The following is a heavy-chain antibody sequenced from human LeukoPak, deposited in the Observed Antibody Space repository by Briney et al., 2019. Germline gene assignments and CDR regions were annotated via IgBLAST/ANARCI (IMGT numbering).Heavy chain of an antibody. Sequence: PGGSLRLSCAASGFTVSSNYMSWVRQAPGKGLEWVSVIYSGGSTYYADSVKGRFTISRDNSKNTLYLQMNSLRAEDTAVYYCAKGPELYCGGDCYWFDPWGQGTLVTVSS. J-gene: IGHJ5*02. V-gene: IGHV3-66*02. CDR3: AKGPELYCGGDCYWFDP. D-gene: IGHD2-21*02. CDR2: IYSGGST. CDR1: GFTVSSNY.